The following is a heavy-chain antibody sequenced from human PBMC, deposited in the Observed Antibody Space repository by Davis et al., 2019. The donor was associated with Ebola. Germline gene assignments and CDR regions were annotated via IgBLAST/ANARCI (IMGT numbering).Heavy chain of an antibody. D-gene: IGHD2-15*01. CDR3: ARGPDIVVVVAATNFDY. CDR1: GGSFSGYY. Sequence: SETLSLTCAVYGGSFSGYYWSWIRQPPGKGLEWIGEINHSGSTNYNPSLKSRVTISVDTSKNQFSLKLSSVTAADTAVYYCARGPDIVVVVAATNFDYWGRGTLVTVSS. V-gene: IGHV4-34*01. CDR2: INHSGST. J-gene: IGHJ4*02.